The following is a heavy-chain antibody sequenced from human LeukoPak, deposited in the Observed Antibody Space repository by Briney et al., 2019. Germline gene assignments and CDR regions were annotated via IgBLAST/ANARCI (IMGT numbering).Heavy chain of an antibody. D-gene: IGHD3-10*01. V-gene: IGHV4-59*01. J-gene: IGHJ3*02. CDR1: GGSIREYY. CDR3: ARELVRGVIGAFDI. CDR2: IYDSGST. Sequence: SETLSLSCTVSGGSIREYYLSWIWQPPGKGLEWIGYIYDSGSTNYNPSLKSRVTISVDTSKNHFSLKLSSVTAADTAVYYCARELVRGVIGAFDIWGQGTMVTVSS.